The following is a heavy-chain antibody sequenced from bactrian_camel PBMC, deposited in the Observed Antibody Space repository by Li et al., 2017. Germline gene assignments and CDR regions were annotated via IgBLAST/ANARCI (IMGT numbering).Heavy chain of an antibody. V-gene: IGHV3S53*01. D-gene: IGHD2*01. CDR1: GDVIINYS. CDR2: ISSGGIT. J-gene: IGHJ4*01. Sequence: HVQLVESGGGSVRAGGTLTLSCEATGDVIINYSMGWFRQAPGKERESVSSISSGGITSYADSVKGRFAISQDNAKKTLYLQMNSLKTEDTAVYYCAAEKCARRWFESRSNYWGQGTQVTVS. CDR3: AAEKCARRWFESRSNY.